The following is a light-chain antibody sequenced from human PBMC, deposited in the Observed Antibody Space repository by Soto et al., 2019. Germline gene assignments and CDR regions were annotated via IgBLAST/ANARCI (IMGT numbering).Light chain of an antibody. CDR2: DDS. Sequence: GPGQTARITCGGNNIGGKSVHWYQQKPGQAPALVVYDDSDRPSGIPERISGSNSGNTATLTISRVEVGDEADYYCQVWDSSREHVVFGGGTQLTVL. CDR3: QVWDSSREHVV. CDR1: NIGGKS. V-gene: IGLV3-21*02. J-gene: IGLJ2*01.